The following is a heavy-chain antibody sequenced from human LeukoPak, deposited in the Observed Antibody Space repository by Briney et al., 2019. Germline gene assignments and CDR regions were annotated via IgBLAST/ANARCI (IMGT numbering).Heavy chain of an antibody. D-gene: IGHD3-10*01. CDR1: GFTFDDYA. Sequence: GGSLRLSCAASGFTFDDYAMHWVRQAPGKGLEWASLISWDGGGTYYADTVKGRFTISRDNSKNSLYLQMNSLRAEDTALYYCAKDMAAYYYASGNIDYWGQGTLVTVSS. V-gene: IGHV3-43D*03. CDR2: ISWDGGGT. CDR3: AKDMAAYYYASGNIDY. J-gene: IGHJ4*02.